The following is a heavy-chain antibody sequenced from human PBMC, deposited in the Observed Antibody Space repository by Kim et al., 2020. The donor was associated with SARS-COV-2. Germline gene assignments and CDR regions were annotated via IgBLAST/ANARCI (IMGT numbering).Heavy chain of an antibody. V-gene: IGHV3-23*01. D-gene: IGHD3-16*02. CDR3: AKESIHDYIWGSYPHSFDY. J-gene: IGHJ4*02. Sequence: GRFTIPRDNSKNTLYLQMNSLRAEDTAVYYCAKESIHDYIWGSYPHSFDYWGQGTLVTVSS.